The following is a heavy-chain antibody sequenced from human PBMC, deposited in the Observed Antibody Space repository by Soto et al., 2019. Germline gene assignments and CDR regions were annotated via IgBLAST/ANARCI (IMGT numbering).Heavy chain of an antibody. Sequence: QVQLVESGGGLVKPGGSLRLSCAASGFTFSDHYMSWIRQARGKGLEWVSSISSSGSTIHYGDSVKGGSTISRGNAENSLYLEMNRLRAEDTAVYYCARDRLSRYGYDYWGQGTLVTVSS. CDR2: ISSSGSTI. CDR1: GFTFSDHY. CDR3: ARDRLSRYGYDY. J-gene: IGHJ4*02. V-gene: IGHV3-11*01. D-gene: IGHD5-18*01.